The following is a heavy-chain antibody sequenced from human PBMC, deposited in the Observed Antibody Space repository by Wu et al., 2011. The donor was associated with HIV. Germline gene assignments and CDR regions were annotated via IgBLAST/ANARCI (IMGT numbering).Heavy chain of an antibody. CDR1: GYTFTDYY. CDR2: INTNSGGT. V-gene: IGHV1-2*02. J-gene: IGHJ5*02. CDR3: TRESPYPA. Sequence: QVQLVQSGAEVKKPGASVKVSCKASGYTFTDYYIHWVRQAPGQGLEWMGWINTNSGGTKFAQTFQGRVSMTRDTSITTAYMELSSLRSDDTAVYYCTRESPYPAWGQGTLVTVSS.